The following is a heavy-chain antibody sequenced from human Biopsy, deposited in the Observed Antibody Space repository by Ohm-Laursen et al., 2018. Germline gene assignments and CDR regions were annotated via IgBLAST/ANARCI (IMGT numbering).Heavy chain of an antibody. Sequence: SVKVSCKASGGTFSNYGVNWVRQAPGQGLEWLGGNIPILGTGNYAQKFQDRVTVAADTSTSTATMELRCLRSDDTAVYYCAPRLSGSFPRWGPGSLVLVSS. J-gene: IGHJ1*01. CDR3: APRLSGSFPR. CDR2: NIPILGTG. CDR1: GGTFSNYG. V-gene: IGHV1-69*06. D-gene: IGHD6-25*01.